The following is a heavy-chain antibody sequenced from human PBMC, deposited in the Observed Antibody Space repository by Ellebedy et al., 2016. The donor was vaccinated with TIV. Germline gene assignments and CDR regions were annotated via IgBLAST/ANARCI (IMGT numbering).Heavy chain of an antibody. V-gene: IGHV3-21*01. CDR3: ARSSADYGDTTDAFDI. CDR1: GFTFSSYS. D-gene: IGHD4-17*01. CDR2: ISSSSSYI. Sequence: PGGSLRLSCAASGFTFSSYSMNWVRQAPGKGLVWVSSISSSSSYIYYADSVKGRFTISRDNAKNSLYLQMNSLRAEDTAVYYCARSSADYGDTTDAFDIWGQGTMVTVSS. J-gene: IGHJ3*02.